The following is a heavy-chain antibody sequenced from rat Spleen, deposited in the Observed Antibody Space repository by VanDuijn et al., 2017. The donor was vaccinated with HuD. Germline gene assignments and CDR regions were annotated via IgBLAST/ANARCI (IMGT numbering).Heavy chain of an antibody. J-gene: IGHJ2*01. V-gene: IGHV5-17*01. Sequence: EVQLVESGGGLVQPGRSMKVSCATSGFTFSDYAMAWARQCPKKGLEWVATILDDGFSTYYRDSVKGRFTISRDNAKGNLYLQMDSLTSEDTATYYCATPLFDYWGQGVMVTVSS. CDR2: ILDDGFST. CDR3: ATPLFDY. CDR1: GFTFSDYA.